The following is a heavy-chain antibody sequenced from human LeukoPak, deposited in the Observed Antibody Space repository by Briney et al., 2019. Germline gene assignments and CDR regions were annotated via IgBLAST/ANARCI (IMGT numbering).Heavy chain of an antibody. CDR1: GYTFTSYG. D-gene: IGHD3-22*01. V-gene: IGHV1-46*01. CDR2: IDPSAGST. CDR3: ARAHYASSNIKVPFDV. Sequence: GASVKVSCKASGYTFTSYGISWVRRAPGQGLEWMGVIDPSAGSTTYAQKFQGRVTMTRDTATSTVYMELSSLRSEDTAVYYCARAHYASSNIKVPFDVWGKGTTVTVSS. J-gene: IGHJ6*04.